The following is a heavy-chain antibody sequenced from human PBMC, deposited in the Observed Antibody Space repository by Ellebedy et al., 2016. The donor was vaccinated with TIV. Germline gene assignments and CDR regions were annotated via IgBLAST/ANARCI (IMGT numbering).Heavy chain of an antibody. J-gene: IGHJ3*02. Sequence: PGGSLRLSCAASGFTFSQYGLHWVRQAPGEGLEWIGVISYDGAKAYYADFVKGRFTISRDNSKNTMFLHMDSLRLDDTAVYYCANSALETARDAFDMWGQGTKVTVSP. CDR1: GFTFSQYG. D-gene: IGHD2-21*02. CDR3: ANSALETARDAFDM. V-gene: IGHV3-30*04. CDR2: ISYDGAKA.